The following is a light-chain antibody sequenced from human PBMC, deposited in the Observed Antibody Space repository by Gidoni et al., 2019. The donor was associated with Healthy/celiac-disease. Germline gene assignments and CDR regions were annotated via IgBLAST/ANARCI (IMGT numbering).Light chain of an antibody. J-gene: IGKJ4*01. Sequence: EFVLPRSPATLSLSPGERATLSCRASQSVSSYLAWYQQKPGQAPRLLIYDASNRATGIPARFSGSGSGTDFTLTISSLGPEDFAVYYGQQRSNWLTFGGGTKVEIK. V-gene: IGKV3-11*01. CDR2: DAS. CDR3: QQRSNWLT. CDR1: QSVSSY.